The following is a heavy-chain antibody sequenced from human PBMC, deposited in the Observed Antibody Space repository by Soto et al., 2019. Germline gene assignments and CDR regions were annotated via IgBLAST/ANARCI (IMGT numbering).Heavy chain of an antibody. V-gene: IGHV4-34*01. CDR3: ARDRKWIHVDYYYGIDV. J-gene: IGHJ6*02. Sequence: AETLSLTCAVYGVSFSGYYWSWIRQPPGKGLEWIGEINHSGSTNYNPSLKSRVTISVDKSKNQFSLKLSSVTAADTAVYYCARDRKWIHVDYYYGIDVWGQGTTVTVSS. CDR2: INHSGST. D-gene: IGHD5-18*01. CDR1: GVSFSGYY.